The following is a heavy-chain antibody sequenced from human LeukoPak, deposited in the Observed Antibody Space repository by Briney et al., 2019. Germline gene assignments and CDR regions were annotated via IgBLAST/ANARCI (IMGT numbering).Heavy chain of an antibody. CDR2: ISSNGGST. J-gene: IGHJ5*02. CDR3: VKEGQYSSGWYFYGWFDP. D-gene: IGHD6-19*01. V-gene: IGHV3-64D*06. Sequence: GSLRLSCSASGFTFSSYAMHWVRQAPGKGLEYVSAISSNGGSTYYADSVKGRFTISRDNSKNTLYLQMSSLRAEDTAVYYCVKEGQYSSGWYFYGWFDPWGQGTLVTVSS. CDR1: GFTFSSYA.